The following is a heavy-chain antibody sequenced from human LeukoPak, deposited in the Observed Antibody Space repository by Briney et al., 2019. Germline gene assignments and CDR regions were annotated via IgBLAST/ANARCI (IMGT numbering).Heavy chain of an antibody. D-gene: IGHD3-3*01. CDR3: AIRDVYDFWSGLSM. CDR2: FDPGDGKT. Sequence: ASVKVSCKVSGYTLSELSMHWVRQAPGKGLEWMGGFDPGDGKTIYVRRFQGRLTMTEDTSTDTAYMELSSLRSEDTAVYYCAIRDVYDFWSGLSMWGQGTLVTVSS. J-gene: IGHJ4*02. V-gene: IGHV1-24*01. CDR1: GYTLSELS.